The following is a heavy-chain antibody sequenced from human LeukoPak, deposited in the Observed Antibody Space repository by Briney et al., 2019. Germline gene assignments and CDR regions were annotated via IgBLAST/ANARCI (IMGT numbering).Heavy chain of an antibody. Sequence: SETLSLTCTVSGGSISSGSYHWSWIRQPAGKGLEWIGRIYTSGSTKYNPSLKSRVTISVDTSKNQFSLKLSSVTAADTAVYYCARDVNDYGDPNYFDYWGQGTLVTVSS. D-gene: IGHD4-17*01. CDR3: ARDVNDYGDPNYFDY. V-gene: IGHV4-61*02. CDR2: IYTSGST. J-gene: IGHJ4*02. CDR1: GGSISSGSYH.